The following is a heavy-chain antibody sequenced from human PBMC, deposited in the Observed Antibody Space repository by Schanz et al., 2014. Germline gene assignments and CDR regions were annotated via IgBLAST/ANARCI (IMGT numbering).Heavy chain of an antibody. CDR1: GGSLSGHY. D-gene: IGHD3-3*01. CDR3: AREMGRRFFDYNYGMDV. J-gene: IGHJ6*02. Sequence: QVQLQQWGAGALKPSETLSLTCVFSGGSLSGHYWSWIRQSPGKGLEWIGEINPNEGIHHNPSLKSRVAISVDMSKNQFSLKMSSLTAADTATYYCAREMGRRFFDYNYGMDVWGQGTSVTVS. V-gene: IGHV4-34*01. CDR2: INPNEGI.